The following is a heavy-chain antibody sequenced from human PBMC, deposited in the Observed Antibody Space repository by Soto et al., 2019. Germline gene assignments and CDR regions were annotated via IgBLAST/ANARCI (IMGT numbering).Heavy chain of an antibody. D-gene: IGHD3-10*01. CDR1: GYTFTGYY. CDR2: INPNSGGT. Sequence: ASVKVSCKASGYTFTGYYMHWVRQAPGQGLEWMGWINPNSGGTNYAQKYQGWVTMTRDTSISTAYMELSRLRSDDTAVYYCARVKMVRGVIIPRADYGMDVWGQGTTVTVSS. CDR3: ARVKMVRGVIIPRADYGMDV. V-gene: IGHV1-2*04. J-gene: IGHJ6*02.